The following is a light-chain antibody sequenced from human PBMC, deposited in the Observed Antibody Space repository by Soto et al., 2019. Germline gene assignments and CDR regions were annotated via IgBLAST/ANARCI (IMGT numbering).Light chain of an antibody. CDR3: QQYSNWPTIT. V-gene: IGKV1-33*01. CDR1: QDISNY. CDR2: GAS. J-gene: IGKJ5*01. Sequence: DIQMTQSPSSLSASVGDRVTITCQASQDISNYLNWYQQKPGKAPNLLISGASSLETGVPSRFSGSGSGTEFTLTISSLQSEDFAVYYCQQYSNWPTITFGQGTRLEIK.